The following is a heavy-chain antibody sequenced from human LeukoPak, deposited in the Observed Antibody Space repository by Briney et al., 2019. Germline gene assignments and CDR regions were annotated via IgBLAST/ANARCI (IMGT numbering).Heavy chain of an antibody. Sequence: SETLSLTCAVYGGSFSGYYWSWIRQPPGKGLEWIGEINHSGSTNYNPSLKSRVTISVDTSENQFSLKLSSVTAADTAVYYCARLKGKYYYYYMDVWGKGTTVTISS. D-gene: IGHD3-10*01. CDR1: GGSFSGYY. CDR3: ARLKGKYYYYYMDV. V-gene: IGHV4-34*01. J-gene: IGHJ6*03. CDR2: INHSGST.